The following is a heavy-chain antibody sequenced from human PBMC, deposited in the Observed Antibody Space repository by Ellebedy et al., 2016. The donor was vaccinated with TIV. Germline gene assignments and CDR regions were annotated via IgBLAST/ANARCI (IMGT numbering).Heavy chain of an antibody. CDR1: GFSLTATGVG. D-gene: IGHD3-10*01. Sequence: SGPTLVXPTRTLTLTCSFSGFSLTATGVGVGWIRQPPGKALEWLALIYWDDDKHFSPPLKHRLTITKDTSKSQVVLKMTNMDPVDTATYFCARAPDGRRIVRTRGPPRPLPYFDSWGQGTPVKVSS. CDR3: ARAPDGRRIVRTRGPPRPLPYFDS. V-gene: IGHV2-5*02. CDR2: IYWDDDK. J-gene: IGHJ4*02.